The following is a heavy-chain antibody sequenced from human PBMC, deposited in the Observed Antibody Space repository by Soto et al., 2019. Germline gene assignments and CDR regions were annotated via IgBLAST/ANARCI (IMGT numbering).Heavy chain of an antibody. CDR2: IYPGDSDS. V-gene: IGHV5-51*01. CDR3: SRLVRATQGTDF. J-gene: IGHJ6*02. CDR1: GYRFTNYW. Sequence: GESLKISCGSSGYRFTNYWIAWVRQMPGKGLEWMGIIYPGDSDSRYSPSFQGQVTISADKSFSTAYLQWSSLKASDTAIYYCSRLVRATQGTDFWGQGTMVTVSS. D-gene: IGHD1-26*01.